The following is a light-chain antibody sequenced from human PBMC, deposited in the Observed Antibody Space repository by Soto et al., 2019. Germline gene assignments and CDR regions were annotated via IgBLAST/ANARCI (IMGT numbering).Light chain of an antibody. CDR3: CSYAGSYTLDV. CDR1: SSDVGSYDY. J-gene: IGLJ1*01. V-gene: IGLV2-11*01. CDR2: DVT. Sequence: QSVLTQPRSASGSPGQSVTISCTGTSSDVGSYDYVSWYQQHPGKAPKLMIYDVTKRPSGVPDRFSGSKSDNTASLTISGLQAEDEADYYCCSYAGSYTLDVFGTGTKVTVL.